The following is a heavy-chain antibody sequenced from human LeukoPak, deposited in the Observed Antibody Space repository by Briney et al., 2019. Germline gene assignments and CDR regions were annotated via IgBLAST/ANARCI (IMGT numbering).Heavy chain of an antibody. CDR1: GFTFSSYA. V-gene: IGHV3-30*04. Sequence: PGGSLRLSCAASGFTFSSYAMHWVRQAPGKGLEWVAVISYDGSNKYYADSVKGRFTISRDNSKNTLYLQMNSLRAEDTAVYYCARVRSSSWYSHAPDYWGQGTLVTVSS. J-gene: IGHJ4*02. CDR3: ARVRSSSWYSHAPDY. D-gene: IGHD6-13*01. CDR2: ISYDGSNK.